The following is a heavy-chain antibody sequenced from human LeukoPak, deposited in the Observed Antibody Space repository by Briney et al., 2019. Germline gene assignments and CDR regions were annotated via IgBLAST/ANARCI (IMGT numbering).Heavy chain of an antibody. CDR1: GFSFSGSA. Sequence: GGSLRLSCAASGFSFSGSALHWVRQAPGKGLEWVGRIRSKANGYTTAYGASMKGRFTISRDDSKRTACVQMNSLKIEDTAVYYCTRLGGGDAFDIWGPGTMVTVSS. J-gene: IGHJ3*02. CDR2: IRSKANGYTT. V-gene: IGHV3-73*01. CDR3: TRLGGGDAFDI.